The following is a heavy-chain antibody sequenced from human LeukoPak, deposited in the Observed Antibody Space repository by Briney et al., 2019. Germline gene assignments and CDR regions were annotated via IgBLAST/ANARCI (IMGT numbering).Heavy chain of an antibody. V-gene: IGHV3-33*01. Sequence: AGRSLRLSCAASGFTFSNFGMHWVRQAPGKGLEWVAVIYNDGSNQHYADSVRGRFTISRDNSKNMLHLQMSSLTGEDTALYYCVRRGDASSGWGDHDYWGQGALVTVSS. CDR1: GFTFSNFG. CDR3: VRRGDASSGWGDHDY. CDR2: IYNDGSNQ. J-gene: IGHJ4*02. D-gene: IGHD6-19*01.